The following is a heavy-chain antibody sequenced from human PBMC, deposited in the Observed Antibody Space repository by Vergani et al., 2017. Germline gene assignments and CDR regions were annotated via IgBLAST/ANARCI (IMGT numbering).Heavy chain of an antibody. CDR3: ARDAVVTPGYYYYYYMDV. Sequence: QVQLVQSGAEVKKPGSSVKVSCKASGGTFSSYAISWVRQAPGQGLEWMGGIIPIFGTANYAQKFQGRVTITADESTSTAYMELSSLRSEDTAVYYCARDAVVTPGYYYYYYMDVWGKGTTVIVSS. J-gene: IGHJ6*03. CDR1: GGTFSSYA. D-gene: IGHD2-21*02. V-gene: IGHV1-69*01. CDR2: IIPIFGTA.